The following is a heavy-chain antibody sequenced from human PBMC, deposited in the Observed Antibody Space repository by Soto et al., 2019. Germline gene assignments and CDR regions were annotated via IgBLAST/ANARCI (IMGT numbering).Heavy chain of an antibody. Sequence: ASVKVSCKASGGTFSSYAISWVRQAPGQGLEWMGGIIPIFGTANYAQKFQGRVTITADESTSTAYMELSSLRSEDTAVYYCARDLHRYCSSTSCYLYWDGGVYYYYGMDVWGQGTTVTVS. D-gene: IGHD2-2*01. V-gene: IGHV1-69*13. CDR1: GGTFSSYA. CDR3: ARDLHRYCSSTSCYLYWDGGVYYYYGMDV. CDR2: IIPIFGTA. J-gene: IGHJ6*02.